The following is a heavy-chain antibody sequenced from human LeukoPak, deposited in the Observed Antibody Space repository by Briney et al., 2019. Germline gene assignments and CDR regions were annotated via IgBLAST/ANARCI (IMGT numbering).Heavy chain of an antibody. CDR3: ARGWELLNY. D-gene: IGHD4-23*01. CDR1: GGSISSGNYY. CDR2: IHVSGNT. Sequence: SETLSLTCSVSGGSISSGNYYCNWIRQPAGKGLDWIGRIHVSGNTNLNPSLKSRVTISVDTSKNQFSLNLRSATAADTAVYYCARGWELLNYWGRGTLVIVSS. V-gene: IGHV4-61*02. J-gene: IGHJ4*02.